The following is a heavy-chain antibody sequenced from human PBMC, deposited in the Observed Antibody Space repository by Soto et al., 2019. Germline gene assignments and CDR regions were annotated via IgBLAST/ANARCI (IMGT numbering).Heavy chain of an antibody. D-gene: IGHD3-3*01. Sequence: SETLSLTCAVYGGSFSDYYGTWIRQSPGKGLEWIGEINHSGITYYNPSLKSRVSISVDTSENQFSLELRSVTAADTAMYYCARGRLEWLLLGYGVDVWGQGTPVTVSS. V-gene: IGHV4-34*01. CDR1: GGSFSDYY. J-gene: IGHJ6*02. CDR3: ARGRLEWLLLGYGVDV. CDR2: INHSGIT.